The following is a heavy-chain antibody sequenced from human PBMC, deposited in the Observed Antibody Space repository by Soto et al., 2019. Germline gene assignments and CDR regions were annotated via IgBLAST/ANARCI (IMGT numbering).Heavy chain of an antibody. Sequence: EVQLLESGGGLVQPGGSLRLSCAASGFTFSSYAMSWVRQAPGKGLEWVSAISGSGGSTYYADSVKGRFTISRDNSKNTLYLQMNSLRAEDTAVYYCAKDQIVVVPAALDAFDIWGQGTMVTVSS. CDR1: GFTFSSYA. CDR3: AKDQIVVVPAALDAFDI. CDR2: ISGSGGST. V-gene: IGHV3-23*01. D-gene: IGHD2-2*01. J-gene: IGHJ3*02.